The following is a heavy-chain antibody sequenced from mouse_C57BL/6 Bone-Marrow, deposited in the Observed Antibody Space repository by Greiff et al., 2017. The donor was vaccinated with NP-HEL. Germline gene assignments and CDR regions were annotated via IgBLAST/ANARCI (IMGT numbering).Heavy chain of an antibody. V-gene: IGHV14-4*01. J-gene: IGHJ2*01. CDR1: GFNIKDDY. CDR3: TTLITTVVANYVDY. D-gene: IGHD1-1*01. CDR2: IDPENGDT. Sequence: VQLQQSGAELVRPGASVKLSCTASGFNIKDDYMHWVKQRPEQGLEWIGWIDPENGDTEYASKFHGKATITADTSSNTAYLQLSSLTSEDTAVYYCTTLITTVVANYVDYWGQGTTLTVSS.